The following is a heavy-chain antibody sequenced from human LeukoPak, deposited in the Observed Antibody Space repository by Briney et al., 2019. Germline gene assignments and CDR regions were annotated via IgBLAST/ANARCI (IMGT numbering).Heavy chain of an antibody. V-gene: IGHV3-30*18. D-gene: IGHD6-13*01. CDR2: VANDGRDK. CDR3: VKDMKIKAAGYYFDY. CDR1: GFTFSDYG. Sequence: GGSLRLSCAASGFTFSDYGMHWVRQAPGKGLEWVAVVANDGRDKKYADSVRGRFTISRDNSKNTVYLQMNSLRAEDTAVFYCVKDMKIKAAGYYFDYWGQGTLVTVSS. J-gene: IGHJ4*02.